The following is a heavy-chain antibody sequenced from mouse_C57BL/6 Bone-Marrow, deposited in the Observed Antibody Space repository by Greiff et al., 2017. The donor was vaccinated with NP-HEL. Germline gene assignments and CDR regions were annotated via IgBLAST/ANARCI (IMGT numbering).Heavy chain of an antibody. J-gene: IGHJ3*01. CDR3: ARIELRYYGSWFAY. CDR2: IWWDDDK. Sequence: QVTLKVSGPGILQPSQTLRLTCSFSGFSLSTFGMGVGRIRQPSGQGLEWLAHIWWDDDKYYNPALKSPLTISKDTSKNQVFLKIANVDTADTATYYCARIELRYYGSWFAYWGQGTLVTVSA. V-gene: IGHV8-8*01. D-gene: IGHD1-1*01. CDR1: GFSLSTFGMG.